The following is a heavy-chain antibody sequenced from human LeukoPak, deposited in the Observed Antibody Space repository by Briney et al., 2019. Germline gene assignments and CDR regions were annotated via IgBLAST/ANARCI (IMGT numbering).Heavy chain of an antibody. J-gene: IGHJ4*02. CDR1: GYTFTNYA. D-gene: IGHD3-9*01. CDR2: INAGNGKT. V-gene: IGHV1-3*01. CDR3: ARGYYDLLTGHVVTYYFDY. Sequence: ASVKVSCKACGYTFTNYAVHWVRQAPGQRREWIGWINAGNGKTNYSQRIQGRVTLTRGTSAGTVYMELRSLRSEDTAVYYCARGYYDLLTGHVVTYYFDYWGQGTLVTVSS.